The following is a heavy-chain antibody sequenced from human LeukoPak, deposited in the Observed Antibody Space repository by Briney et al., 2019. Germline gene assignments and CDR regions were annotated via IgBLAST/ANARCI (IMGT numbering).Heavy chain of an antibody. J-gene: IGHJ4*02. CDR3: ARHAIDSSGYYFDYFDY. V-gene: IGHV4-39*01. CDR2: VYYSGST. D-gene: IGHD3-22*01. CDR1: GGSISSNCYY. Sequence: SETLSLTCTVSGGSISSNCYYWVWIRQPPGKGLEWIGSVYYSGSTYSNPSLKRRVTISLDTSKNQFSLKLSSVTAADTTVYYCARHAIDSSGYYFDYFDYWGQGPLVPVSS.